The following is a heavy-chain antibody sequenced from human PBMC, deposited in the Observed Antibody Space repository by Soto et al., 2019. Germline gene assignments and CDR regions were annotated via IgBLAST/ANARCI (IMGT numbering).Heavy chain of an antibody. J-gene: IGHJ4*02. CDR1: GGSLSPYY. Sequence: PSETLSLTCSVSGGSLSPYYWPWLRQAPGKGMEWIGYIYYLGSTKYSPSLKSRVTMSVDTSKNQISLKLTSVTTADTAVYYCAREDTGSWFRYFDSWGQGKQVT. D-gene: IGHD6-13*01. V-gene: IGHV4-59*01. CDR3: AREDTGSWFRYFDS. CDR2: IYYLGST.